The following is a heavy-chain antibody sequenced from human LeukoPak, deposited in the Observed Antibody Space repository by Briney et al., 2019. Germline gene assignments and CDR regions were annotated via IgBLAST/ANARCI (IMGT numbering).Heavy chain of an antibody. Sequence: GGSLTLSCAVSGFPFSSLWMQWARHAPGRGRVWVSRINSVGSSTSYADSVKGRFTISRDNAKNTLYLQMNSLRAEDTAVYYCARDLWYYYDSSGPPALYWGQGTLVTVPS. D-gene: IGHD3-22*01. CDR2: INSVGSST. CDR3: ARDLWYYYDSSGPPALY. J-gene: IGHJ4*02. CDR1: GFPFSSLW. V-gene: IGHV3-74*01.